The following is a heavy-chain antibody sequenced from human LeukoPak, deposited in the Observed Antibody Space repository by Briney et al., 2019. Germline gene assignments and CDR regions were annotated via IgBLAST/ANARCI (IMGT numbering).Heavy chain of an antibody. V-gene: IGHV3-30*03. CDR1: GFTFSSYG. D-gene: IGHD4-17*01. Sequence: GGSLRLSCAASGFTFSSYGMHWVRQAPGKGLEWVAVISYDGSNKYYADSVKGRFTISRDNSKNTLYLQMNSLRAEDTAVYYCAAHRDYGDPRGYFDYWGQGTLVTVSS. CDR3: AAHRDYGDPRGYFDY. J-gene: IGHJ4*02. CDR2: ISYDGSNK.